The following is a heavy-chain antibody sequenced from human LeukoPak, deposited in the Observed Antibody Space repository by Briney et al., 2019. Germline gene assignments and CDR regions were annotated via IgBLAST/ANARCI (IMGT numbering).Heavy chain of an antibody. D-gene: IGHD4-17*01. J-gene: IGHJ6*04. CDR3: AKDLSSVTVTKSFSMDV. V-gene: IGHV3-30*02. CDR2: IRYDGSNK. Sequence: PGGSLRLSCAASGFTFSSYGMHWVRQAPGKGLEWVAFIRYDGSNKYYADSVKGRFTISRDNSKNTLYLQMNSLRAEDTAVYYCAKDLSSVTVTKSFSMDVWGKGTTVTVSS. CDR1: GFTFSSYG.